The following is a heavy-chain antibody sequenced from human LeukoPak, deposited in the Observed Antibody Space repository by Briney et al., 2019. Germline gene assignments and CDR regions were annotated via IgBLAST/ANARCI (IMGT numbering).Heavy chain of an antibody. CDR3: ARGTGTWEKRAFDI. Sequence: GGSLRLSCAASGFTFNNYGMHWVRQAPGRGLEWVAGISWNSDTMVYADSVKGRFTISRDNAKNSLYLQMNSLRAEDTAVYYCARGTGTWEKRAFDIWGQGTMVTVSS. CDR2: ISWNSDTM. J-gene: IGHJ3*02. D-gene: IGHD1-1*01. CDR1: GFTFNNYG. V-gene: IGHV3-9*01.